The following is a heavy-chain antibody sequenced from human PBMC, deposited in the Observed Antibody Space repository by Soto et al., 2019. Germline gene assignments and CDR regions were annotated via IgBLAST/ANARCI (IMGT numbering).Heavy chain of an antibody. CDR1: GGSISSYF. Sequence: SETLSLTCTVSGGSISSYFWSWIRQPPGKGLEWIGYVFSSESTNYNPSLRSRVTISVDTSKNHFSLKLTSATAADTAVYYCARLGGGDCTSPTCYRWFDPWGQGTLVTVSS. CDR2: VFSSEST. CDR3: ARLGGGDCTSPTCYRWFDP. D-gene: IGHD2-2*01. J-gene: IGHJ5*02. V-gene: IGHV4-59*08.